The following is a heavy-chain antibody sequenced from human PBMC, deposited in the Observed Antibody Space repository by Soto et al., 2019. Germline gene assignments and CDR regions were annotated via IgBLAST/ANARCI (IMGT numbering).Heavy chain of an antibody. Sequence: PSETLSLTCTVSGGSISSSSYYWVWIRQPPGKGLEWIGSIYYSGSTYYNPSLKSRVTISVDTSKNQFSLKLSSVTAADTAVYYCAISFGGVIVNDYWGQGTLVTVSS. CDR3: AISFGGVIVNDY. CDR1: GGSISSSSYY. CDR2: IYYSGST. J-gene: IGHJ4*02. D-gene: IGHD3-16*02. V-gene: IGHV4-39*01.